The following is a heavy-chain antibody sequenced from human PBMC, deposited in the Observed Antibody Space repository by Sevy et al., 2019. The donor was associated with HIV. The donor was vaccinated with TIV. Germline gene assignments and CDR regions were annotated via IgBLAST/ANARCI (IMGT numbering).Heavy chain of an antibody. V-gene: IGHV3-48*02. J-gene: IGHJ6*02. D-gene: IGHD6-13*01. Sequence: GGSLRLSCAASGFTFSRYSMNWVRQAPGKGLEWVSYISSSSSTVYYPDSVKGRFTISRDNAKNSLYLQMSGLGDEDTAVYYCAKAGDPGYASSPTYYYGMDVWGQGTTVTVSS. CDR3: AKAGDPGYASSPTYYYGMDV. CDR1: GFTFSRYS. CDR2: ISSSSSTV.